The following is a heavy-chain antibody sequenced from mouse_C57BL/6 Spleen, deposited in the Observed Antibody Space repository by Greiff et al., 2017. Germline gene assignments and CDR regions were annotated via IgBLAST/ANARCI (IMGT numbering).Heavy chain of an antibody. CDR1: GFSFTSYG. Sequence: QVQLKESGPGLVQPSQSLSITCTASGFSFTSYGVHWVRQSPGKGLEWLGVIWRGGSTDYNAAFISRLSISKDNSKGQVCFKMNSLQADDTAIYYCARKLGNGGYFDVWGTGTTVTVSS. CDR2: IWRGGST. D-gene: IGHD2-1*01. J-gene: IGHJ1*03. V-gene: IGHV2-2*01. CDR3: ARKLGNGGYFDV.